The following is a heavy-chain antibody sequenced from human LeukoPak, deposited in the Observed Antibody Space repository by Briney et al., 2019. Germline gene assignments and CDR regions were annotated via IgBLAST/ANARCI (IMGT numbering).Heavy chain of an antibody. Sequence: GGSLRLSCAASGFTFSSYAMSWVRQAPGKGLKWVSAISGSGGTTYYADSVKGRFTISRDNSKNTLYLQMNSLRAEDTAVYYCAKYQGYCSSTSCPGMFDYWGQGTLVTVSS. V-gene: IGHV3-23*01. CDR1: GFTFSSYA. D-gene: IGHD2-2*01. CDR2: ISGSGGTT. J-gene: IGHJ4*02. CDR3: AKYQGYCSSTSCPGMFDY.